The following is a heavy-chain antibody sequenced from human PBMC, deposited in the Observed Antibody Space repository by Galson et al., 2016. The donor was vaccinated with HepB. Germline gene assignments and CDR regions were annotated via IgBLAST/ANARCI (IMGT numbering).Heavy chain of an antibody. CDR3: AKGPRATRRYMDV. J-gene: IGHJ6*02. CDR2: ISWDGVKP. D-gene: IGHD3-16*02. V-gene: IGHV3-43*01. CDR1: GFTFDDCT. Sequence: SLRLSCAASGFTFDDCTMHWVRQAPGKGLEWVSLISWDGVKPLYGDSVKGRFTISRNNRKNFLYLQMNSMKPEDTSLYFCAKGPRATRRYMDVWGQGTTVTVSS.